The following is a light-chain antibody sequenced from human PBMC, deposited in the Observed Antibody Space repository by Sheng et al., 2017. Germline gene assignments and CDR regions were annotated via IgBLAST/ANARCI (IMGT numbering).Light chain of an antibody. CDR2: EVS. CDR1: SSDVGGYNY. J-gene: IGLJ3*02. Sequence: SVSGSPGQSITISCTGTSSDVGGYNYVSWYQQHPGKAPKLMIYEVSNRPSGVSNRFSGSKSGNTASLTISGLQAEDEADYYCSSYTSSSTWVFGGGTKLTVL. V-gene: IGLV2-14*01. CDR3: SSYTSSSTWV.